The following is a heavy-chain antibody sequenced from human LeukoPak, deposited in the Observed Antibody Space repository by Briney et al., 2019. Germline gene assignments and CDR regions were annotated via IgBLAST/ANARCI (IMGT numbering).Heavy chain of an antibody. V-gene: IGHV1-69*01. CDR1: GGTFSSYA. D-gene: IGHD3-9*01. J-gene: IGHJ6*04. CDR3: ARANDILTGNYYYYGMDV. CDR2: IIPIFGTA. Sequence: GASVKVSCKASGGTFSSYAISWVRQAPGQGLEWMGGIIPIFGTANYAQKFQGRVTITADESTNTVYMELSSLRSDDTALYYCARANDILTGNYYYYGMDVWGKGTTVTVSS.